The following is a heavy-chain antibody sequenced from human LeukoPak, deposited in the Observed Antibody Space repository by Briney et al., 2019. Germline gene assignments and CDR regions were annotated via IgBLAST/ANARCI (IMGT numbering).Heavy chain of an antibody. D-gene: IGHD3-22*01. J-gene: IGHJ4*02. Sequence: ASVEVSCKASGYTFTSYGISWVRQAPGQGLEWMGWISAYNGNTNYAQKLQGRVTMTTDTSTSTAYMELRSLRSDDTAVYYCAKSGYDSSGYYYPDYWGQGTLVTVSS. CDR1: GYTFTSYG. CDR2: ISAYNGNT. V-gene: IGHV1-18*01. CDR3: AKSGYDSSGYYYPDY.